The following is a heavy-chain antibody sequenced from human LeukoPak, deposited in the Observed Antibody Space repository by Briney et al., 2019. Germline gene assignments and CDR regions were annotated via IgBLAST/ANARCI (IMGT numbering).Heavy chain of an antibody. CDR2: IIPNLGIA. Sequence: SVKVSCKASGGTFSSYAISWVRQAPGQGLEWMGRIIPNLGIANYAQKFQGRVTITADKSMSTAYMELSSLRSEDTAVYYCARDLGIAAAGAMGYWGQGTLVTVSS. J-gene: IGHJ4*02. CDR3: ARDLGIAAAGAMGY. D-gene: IGHD6-13*01. V-gene: IGHV1-69*04. CDR1: GGTFSSYA.